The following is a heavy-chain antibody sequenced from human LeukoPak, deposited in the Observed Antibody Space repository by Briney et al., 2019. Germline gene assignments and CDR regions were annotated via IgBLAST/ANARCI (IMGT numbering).Heavy chain of an antibody. V-gene: IGHV1-18*04. CDR2: ISPHNGNT. J-gene: IGHJ4*02. CDR3: ARGRSRSSNFDY. CDR1: GYTFTSRG. D-gene: IGHD6-6*01. Sequence: ASVKVSCKASGYTFTSRGISWVRQAPGQGLEWMGWISPHNGNTKYVQRLQGRVTMTADTSTSTAYMELSSLRSEDTAVYYCARGRSRSSNFDYWGQGTLVTVSS.